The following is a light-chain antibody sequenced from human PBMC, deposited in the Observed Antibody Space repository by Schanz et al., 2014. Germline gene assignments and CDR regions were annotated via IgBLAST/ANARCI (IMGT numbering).Light chain of an antibody. CDR3: SSHTTDTTWL. J-gene: IGLJ3*02. CDR2: DVS. CDR1: TSDVGGYNY. V-gene: IGLV2-11*01. Sequence: QSVLTQPRSVSGSPGQSVTISCAGTTSDVGGYNYVSWYQHHPGKVPKLIIYDVSKRPSGVPDRFSGSKSGNTASLTISGLQAEDEADYYCSSHTTDTTWLFGGGTKVTVL.